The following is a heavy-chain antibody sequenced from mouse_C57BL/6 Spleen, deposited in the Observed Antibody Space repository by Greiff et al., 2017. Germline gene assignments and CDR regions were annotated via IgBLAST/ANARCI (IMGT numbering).Heavy chain of an antibody. D-gene: IGHD3-1*01. CDR2: IDPETGGT. CDR3: TRWRAPND. CDR1: GYTFTDYE. J-gene: IGHJ2*01. V-gene: IGHV1-15*01. Sequence: QVQLKESGAELVRPGASVTLSCKASGYTFTDYEMHWVKQTPVHGLEWIGAIDPETGGTAYNQKFKGKAILTADKSSSTAYMELRSLTSEDSAVYYCTRWRAPNDWGQGTTLTVSS.